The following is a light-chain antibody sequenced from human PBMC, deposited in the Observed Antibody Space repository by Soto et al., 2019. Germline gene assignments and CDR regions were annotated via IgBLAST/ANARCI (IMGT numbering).Light chain of an antibody. CDR2: EVS. J-gene: IGLJ2*01. CDR1: SSDVGGYND. V-gene: IGLV2-14*01. CDR3: SSYTISRSLVV. Sequence: QSVLTQPASVSGSPGQSITISCTGTSSDVGGYNDVSWFQQHPGKAPKLMIYEVSNRPSGVSNRFSGSKSGNTASLTISGLQAEDESDYYCSSYTISRSLVVFGGGTKLTVL.